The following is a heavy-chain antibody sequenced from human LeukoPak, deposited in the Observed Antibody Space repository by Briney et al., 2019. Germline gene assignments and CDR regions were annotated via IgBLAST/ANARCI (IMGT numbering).Heavy chain of an antibody. D-gene: IGHD2-2*01. V-gene: IGHV4-34*01. CDR2: ISHGGIT. Sequence: SETLSLTCGVYDGSLINYYCHWIRQAPGKGLEWIGEISHGGITKHNPSLKSRVTMSQDTSKRQFSLKMNSMTAADTGVYYCGIFMDVVPGSMSWGLGSLVTVSS. J-gene: IGHJ4*02. CDR1: DGSLINYY. CDR3: GIFMDVVPGSMS.